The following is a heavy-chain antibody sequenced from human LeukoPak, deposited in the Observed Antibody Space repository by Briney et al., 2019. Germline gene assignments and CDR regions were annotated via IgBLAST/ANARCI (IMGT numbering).Heavy chain of an antibody. J-gene: IGHJ5*02. V-gene: IGHV3-11*01. Sequence: GGSLRLSCAASGFTFSDYYMSWIRQAPGKGLEWVSYISSSGSDIYYADSVKGRFTISRDNAKNSLYLQMNSLRGEDTAVYYCGKDRGQLGDLDLRGQGTLVNVFS. D-gene: IGHD6-13*01. CDR3: GKDRGQLGDLDL. CDR1: GFTFSDYY. CDR2: ISSSGSDI.